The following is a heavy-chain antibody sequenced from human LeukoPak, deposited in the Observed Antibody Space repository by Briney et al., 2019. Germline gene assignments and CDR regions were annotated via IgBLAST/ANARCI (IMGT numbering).Heavy chain of an antibody. V-gene: IGHV1-2*02. Sequence: ASVKVSCKASGYTFTAYYLHLVRQAPGQGLEWMAWINPNSGVTNYAQKFQGRVTMTRDTSISTAYMELSRLRSDDTAVYYCATLPRNYYDSSGYYKDYWGQGTLVTVSS. CDR2: INPNSGVT. CDR3: ATLPRNYYDSSGYYKDY. D-gene: IGHD3-22*01. CDR1: GYTFTAYY. J-gene: IGHJ4*02.